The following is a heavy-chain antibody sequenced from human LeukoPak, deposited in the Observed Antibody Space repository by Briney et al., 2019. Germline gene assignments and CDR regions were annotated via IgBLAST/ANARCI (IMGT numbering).Heavy chain of an antibody. V-gene: IGHV3-23*01. J-gene: IGHJ6*03. Sequence: GGSLRLSRAASGITSSAHVMSSVRQAPGKGLEWVSLISGSGGHTYNGDSVKGRFTISRDNSTNRLYLQMNSLRPEDTAAYYCAKGGAATMRDGYNYYYYYMEVWGRGTTVTVSS. CDR1: GITSSAHV. CDR3: AKGGAATMRDGYNYYYYYMEV. D-gene: IGHD5-24*01. CDR2: ISGSGGHT.